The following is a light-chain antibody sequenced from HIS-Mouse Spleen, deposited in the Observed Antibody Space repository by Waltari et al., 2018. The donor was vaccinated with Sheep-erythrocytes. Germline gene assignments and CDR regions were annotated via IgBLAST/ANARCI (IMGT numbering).Light chain of an antibody. CDR1: SSDVGGYHY. J-gene: IGLJ3*02. Sequence: QSALTQPASVSGSPGQSITIPCTGTSSDVGGYHYVSWYQQPPGKAPKLMIYEVSSRPSGVSNRFSGSKSGNTASLTISGLQAEDEADYYCSSYTSSSTWVFGGGTKLTVL. V-gene: IGLV2-14*01. CDR3: SSYTSSSTWV. CDR2: EVS.